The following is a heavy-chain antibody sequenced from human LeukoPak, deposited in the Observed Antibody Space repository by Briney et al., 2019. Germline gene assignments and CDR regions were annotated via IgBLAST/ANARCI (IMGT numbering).Heavy chain of an antibody. D-gene: IGHD1-14*01. CDR1: GYSFTSDW. J-gene: IGHJ4*02. Sequence: GESLKISCKGSGYSFTSDWIGWVRQMPGKGLEWMGIIYPADSDTTHSPSFQGQVTISADKSISTAYLQWSSLKASDTAIYYCARSHAGGYYFDYWGQGTLVTVSS. CDR2: IYPADSDT. V-gene: IGHV5-51*01. CDR3: ARSHAGGYYFDY.